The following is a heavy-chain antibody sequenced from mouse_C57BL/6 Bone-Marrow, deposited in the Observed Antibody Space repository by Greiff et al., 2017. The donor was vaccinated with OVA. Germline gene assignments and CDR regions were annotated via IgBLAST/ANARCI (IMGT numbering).Heavy chain of an antibody. CDR2: IYPGNSDT. CDR3: TREGHYYGSSFPYYFDY. J-gene: IGHJ2*01. CDR1: GYTFTSYW. Sequence: EVQLQESGTVLARPGASVKMSCKTSGYTFTSYWMHWVKQRPGQGLEWIGAIYPGNSDTSYNQKFKGKAKLTAVTSASTAYMELSSLTNEDSAVYYCTREGHYYGSSFPYYFDYWGQVTTLTVSS. V-gene: IGHV1-5*01. D-gene: IGHD1-1*01.